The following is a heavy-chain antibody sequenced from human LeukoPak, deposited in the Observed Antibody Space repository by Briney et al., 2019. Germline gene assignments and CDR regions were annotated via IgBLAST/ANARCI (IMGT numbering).Heavy chain of an antibody. V-gene: IGHV3-30*18. CDR3: AKVGSGNDYY. J-gene: IGHJ4*02. CDR2: ISNDESNK. CDR1: GFTFSSSA. D-gene: IGHD5-12*01. Sequence: PGGSLRLSCAASGFTFSSSAMHWVRQAPGKGLEWLTVISNDESNKYYADSVKGRFTISKYNSKNMLYLQMNSLRTEDTAVYYCAKVGSGNDYYWGQGTLVTVSS.